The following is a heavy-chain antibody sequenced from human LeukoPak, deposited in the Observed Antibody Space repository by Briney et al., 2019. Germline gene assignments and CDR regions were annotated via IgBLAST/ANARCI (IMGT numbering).Heavy chain of an antibody. D-gene: IGHD3-22*01. CDR2: IYYSGST. V-gene: IGHV4-59*01. J-gene: IGHJ4*02. CDR3: ARADSSGYYVGY. Sequence: PSETLSLTCAVSGGSISSYYWSRIRQPPGKGLEWIGHIYYSGSTNYNPSLKSRVTISVDTSKNQFSLKLSSVTAADTAVYYCARADSSGYYVGYWGQGTLVTVSS. CDR1: GGSISSYY.